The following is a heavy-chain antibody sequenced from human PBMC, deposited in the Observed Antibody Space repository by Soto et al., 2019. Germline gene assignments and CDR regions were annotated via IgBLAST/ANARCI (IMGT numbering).Heavy chain of an antibody. CDR2: IYYSGGA. D-gene: IGHD1-26*01. J-gene: IGHJ5*02. CDR1: GGSINNYY. Sequence: PSETLSLTCTVSGGSINNYYWSWIRQPPGKGLEFIAYIYYSGGANYNPSLRSRVTISVDTSKNQFSLKLRSVTAADTAVYYCARRYSGTEDDNWFDPWGQGTLVTVSS. CDR3: ARRYSGTEDDNWFDP. V-gene: IGHV4-59*01.